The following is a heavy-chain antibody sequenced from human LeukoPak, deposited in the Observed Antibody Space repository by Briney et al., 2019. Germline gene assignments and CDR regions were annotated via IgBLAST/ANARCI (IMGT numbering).Heavy chain of an antibody. CDR3: ARDLYASGYYEYYFDY. V-gene: IGHV3-11*04. CDR1: GFTFSDYY. D-gene: IGHD3-3*01. Sequence: GGSLRLSCAASGFTFSDYYMSWIRQAPGKGLEWVSYISSSGSTIYYADSVKGRFTISRDNAKNSLYLQMNSLRAEDTAVYYCARDLYASGYYEYYFDYWGQGTLVTVSS. CDR2: ISSSGSTI. J-gene: IGHJ4*02.